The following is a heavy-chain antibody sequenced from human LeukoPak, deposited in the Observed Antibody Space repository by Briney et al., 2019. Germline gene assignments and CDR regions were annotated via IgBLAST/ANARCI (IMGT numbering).Heavy chain of an antibody. Sequence: SQTLSLTCTVSDSITSGGYSWNWIRQSPGKGLEWIGYIFHSGSTYHSPSLNGRVTLSVDRSKNQFSLKLSSVTAADTAMYYCARGVSLYSNYIIGPNWFDPWGQGTLVTVSS. CDR3: ARGVSLYSNYIIGPNWFDP. CDR2: IFHSGST. V-gene: IGHV4-30-2*06. J-gene: IGHJ5*02. D-gene: IGHD4-11*01. CDR1: DSITSGGYS.